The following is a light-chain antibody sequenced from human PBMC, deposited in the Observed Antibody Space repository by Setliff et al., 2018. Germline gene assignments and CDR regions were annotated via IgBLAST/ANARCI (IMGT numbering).Light chain of an antibody. CDR3: QSYAGGLGGYV. CDR1: SSDVGGYDF. CDR2: DVL. V-gene: IGLV2-14*03. Sequence: QSVLTQPASVSGSPGQSITISCTGTSSDVGGYDFVSWYQQHPGKAPKLMIFDVLNRPSGVSDRFSGSKSGNTASLTITGLQAEDEADYYCQSYAGGLGGYVFGGGTKVTV. J-gene: IGLJ1*01.